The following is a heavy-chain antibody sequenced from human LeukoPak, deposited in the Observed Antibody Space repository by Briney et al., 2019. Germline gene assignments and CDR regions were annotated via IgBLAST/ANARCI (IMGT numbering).Heavy chain of an antibody. CDR2: IKEDGSEK. CDR3: ARDPRSKGGDWGDFDY. Sequence: PGGSLRLSCAASGFTFSTYWMSWVRQAPGKGLEWVANIKEDGSEKYYVDSMKGRFTISRDIAKNSLNLQMTSLRADDTAVYYCARDPRSKGGDWGDFDYWGQGTLVTVSS. CDR1: GFTFSTYW. V-gene: IGHV3-7*01. D-gene: IGHD2-21*02. J-gene: IGHJ4*02.